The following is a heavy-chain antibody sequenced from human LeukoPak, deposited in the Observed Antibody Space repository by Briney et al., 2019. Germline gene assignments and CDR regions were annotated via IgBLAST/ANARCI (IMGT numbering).Heavy chain of an antibody. CDR1: GFSISSAYY. CDR2: ISHSGST. CDR3: VRGFGY. V-gene: IGHV4-38-2*02. J-gene: IGHJ4*02. D-gene: IGHD3-10*01. Sequence: SETLSLTCTVSGFSISSAYYWGWIRQPPGKGLEWIGSISHSGSTYYNPSLKSRVTISVDTSKNQFSLKLSSVTATDTAMYYCVRGFGYWGQGTLVTVSS.